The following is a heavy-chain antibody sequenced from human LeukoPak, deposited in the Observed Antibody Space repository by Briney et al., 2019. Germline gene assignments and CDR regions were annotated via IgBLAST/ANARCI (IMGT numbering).Heavy chain of an antibody. Sequence: GGSLRLSCAASGFTVSSNYMSWVRQARGKGLEWVSVIYSGGSTYYADSVKGRFTISRDNSKNTLYIQMNSLRAEDTAVYYCARDLGYCSGGSCYGSDYWGEGTLVSVS. CDR3: ARDLGYCSGGSCYGSDY. J-gene: IGHJ4*02. CDR2: IYSGGST. D-gene: IGHD2-15*01. CDR1: GFTVSSNY. V-gene: IGHV3-66*01.